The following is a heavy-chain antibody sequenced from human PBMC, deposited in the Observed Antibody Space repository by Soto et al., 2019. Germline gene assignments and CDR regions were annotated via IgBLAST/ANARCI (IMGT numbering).Heavy chain of an antibody. CDR2: TRHKANSYTT. CDR3: ARLWGYQEGY. CDR1: GFTFSAHY. D-gene: IGHD2-21*01. V-gene: IGHV3-72*01. Sequence: EVQLVESGGGLVQPGGSLRLSCAASGFTFSAHYMDWVRQAPGTGLEWVGRTRHKANSYTTEYAASVKGRCTISRDDSKNSLYLQMNSLKTEDTAVYYCARLWGYQEGYWGQGTLVTVSS. J-gene: IGHJ4*02.